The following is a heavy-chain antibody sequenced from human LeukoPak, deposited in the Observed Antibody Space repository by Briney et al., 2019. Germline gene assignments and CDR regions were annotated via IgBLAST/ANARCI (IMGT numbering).Heavy chain of an antibody. CDR3: AKERPNCSSTSCYRGGFDY. D-gene: IGHD2-2*01. CDR2: VNWDGGST. CDR1: GFTFDDYT. J-gene: IGHJ4*02. V-gene: IGHV3-43*01. Sequence: GGSLRLSCAASGFTFDDYTMHWVRQAPGKGLEWVCLVNWDGGSTYYADSVKGRFTISRDNSKNSLYLQMNSLRTEDTALYYCAKERPNCSSTSCYRGGFDYWGQGTLVTVSS.